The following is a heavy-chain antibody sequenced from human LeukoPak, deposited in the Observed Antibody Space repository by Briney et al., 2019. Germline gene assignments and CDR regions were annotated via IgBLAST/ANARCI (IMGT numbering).Heavy chain of an antibody. Sequence: GGSLRPSCAASGFTFSSYAMSWVRQAPGKGLEWISAISSSGGSTYYADSVKGRFTISRDNSKNALYLQMNSLRVEDTAIYYCAKRIGSITTQIDYWGQGTRSTVSS. CDR1: GFTFSSYA. J-gene: IGHJ4*02. CDR3: AKRIGSITTQIDY. D-gene: IGHD2-2*01. CDR2: ISSSGGST. V-gene: IGHV3-23*01.